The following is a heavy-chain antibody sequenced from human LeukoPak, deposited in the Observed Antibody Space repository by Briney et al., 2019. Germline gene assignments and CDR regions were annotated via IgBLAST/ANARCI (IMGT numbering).Heavy chain of an antibody. D-gene: IGHD6-13*01. CDR1: GYTFTSYG. Sequence: ASVKVSCKASGYTFTSYGISWVRQAPGQGLEWMGWISAYNGNTNYAQKLQGRVTMTTDTSTSTAYMELRSLRSDDTAVYYCARAVVGSSWIGSFDPWGQGTLVTVSS. CDR3: ARAVVGSSWIGSFDP. V-gene: IGHV1-18*01. CDR2: ISAYNGNT. J-gene: IGHJ5*02.